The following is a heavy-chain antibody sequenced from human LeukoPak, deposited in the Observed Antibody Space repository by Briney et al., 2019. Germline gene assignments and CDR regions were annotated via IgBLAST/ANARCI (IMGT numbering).Heavy chain of an antibody. CDR2: LYYSGST. V-gene: IGHV4-59*01. J-gene: IGHJ4*02. CDR1: GGSISSYY. CDR3: ASTKGELGFDY. Sequence: SETLSLTCTVSGGSISSYYWSWIRQPPGKGLEWIGYLYYSGSTNYNPSLKSRVTISVDTSKNQFSLKLSSVTAADTAVYYCASTKGELGFDYWGQETLVTVSS. D-gene: IGHD1-26*01.